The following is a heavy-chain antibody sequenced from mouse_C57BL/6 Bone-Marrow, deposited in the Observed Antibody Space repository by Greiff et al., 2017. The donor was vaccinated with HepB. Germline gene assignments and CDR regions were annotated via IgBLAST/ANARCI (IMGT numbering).Heavy chain of an antibody. Sequence: EVMLVESGGGLVKPGGSLNLSCAASGFPFRSYAMSWVRQTPEKRLEWVATISDGGSYTYYPDNVKGRFTISRDNAKNNLYLQMSHLKSEDTAMYDCARDLTGTRDYWGQGTTLTGSS. CDR1: GFPFRSYA. CDR3: ARDLTGTRDY. J-gene: IGHJ2*01. V-gene: IGHV5-4*01. CDR2: ISDGGSYT. D-gene: IGHD4-1*01.